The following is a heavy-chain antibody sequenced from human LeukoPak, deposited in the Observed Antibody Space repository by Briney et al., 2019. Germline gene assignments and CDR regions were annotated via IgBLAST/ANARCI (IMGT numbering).Heavy chain of an antibody. V-gene: IGHV4-39*01. D-gene: IGHD3-3*01. CDR1: GGSISSSSYY. CDR3: ARFWSGYSNWFDP. Sequence: PSETLSLTCTVSGGSISSSSYYWGWIRQPPGKGLEWIGSIYYSGSTYYNPSLKSRVTISVDTSKNQFSLKPSSVTAADTAVYYCARFWSGYSNWFDPWGQGTLVTVSS. CDR2: IYYSGST. J-gene: IGHJ5*02.